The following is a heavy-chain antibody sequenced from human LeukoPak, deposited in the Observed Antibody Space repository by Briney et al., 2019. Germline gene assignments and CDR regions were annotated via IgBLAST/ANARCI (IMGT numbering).Heavy chain of an antibody. CDR1: GFTFSSYG. J-gene: IGHJ5*01. V-gene: IGHV3-30*02. Sequence: GGSLRLSCAASGFTFSSYGMYWVRQAPGKGLEWVAFTRYDGSNKYYADSVKGRFTISRDNSKNTLYLKMNSLRAEDTAVYYCANPPTVTKIRFDSWGQGTLATVSS. D-gene: IGHD4-17*01. CDR2: TRYDGSNK. CDR3: ANPPTVTKIRFDS.